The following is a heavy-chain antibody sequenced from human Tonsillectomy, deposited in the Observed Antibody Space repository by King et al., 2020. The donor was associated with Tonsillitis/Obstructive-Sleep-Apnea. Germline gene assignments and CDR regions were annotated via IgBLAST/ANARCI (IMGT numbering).Heavy chain of an antibody. CDR2: IYYSGST. V-gene: IGHV4-39*01. J-gene: IGHJ3*02. D-gene: IGHD2-2*01. CDR3: ARREFVVTAYGDAFDI. CDR1: GGSISSSSYY. Sequence: QLQESGPGLVKPSETLSLTCTVSGGSISSSSYYWGWIRQPPGKGLEWIGSIYYSGSTYYNPSLKSRVTISVDTSKNQFSLKLSSVTAADTAVYYCARREFVVTAYGDAFDIWGQGTMVTVSS.